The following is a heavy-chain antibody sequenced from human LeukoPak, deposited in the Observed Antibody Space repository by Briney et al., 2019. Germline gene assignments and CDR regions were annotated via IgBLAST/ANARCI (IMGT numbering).Heavy chain of an antibody. CDR2: IAYDGNNE. CDR3: ARDKAAMVPRYYFDY. J-gene: IGHJ4*02. D-gene: IGHD5-18*01. CDR1: GFTFSSYA. Sequence: QPGRSLRLSCAASGFTFSSYAMHWVRQAPGKGPEWVAVIAYDGNNEHYGDSVKGRFTISRDNSKNTLFLHINSLRAEDTAVYYCARDKAAMVPRYYFDYWGQGTLVTVSS. V-gene: IGHV3-30-3*01.